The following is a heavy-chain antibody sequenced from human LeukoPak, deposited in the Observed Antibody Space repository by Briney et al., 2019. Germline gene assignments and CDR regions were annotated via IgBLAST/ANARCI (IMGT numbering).Heavy chain of an antibody. Sequence: SETLSLTCTVSGGSISSYYWSWIRQPPGKGLEWIGSIYHSGSTYYNPSLKSRVTISVDTSKNQFSLKLSSVTAADTAVYYCARDPYYDSSGSDPVYWGQGTLVTVSS. CDR2: IYHSGST. CDR3: ARDPYYDSSGSDPVY. V-gene: IGHV4-38-2*02. CDR1: GGSISSYY. D-gene: IGHD3-22*01. J-gene: IGHJ4*02.